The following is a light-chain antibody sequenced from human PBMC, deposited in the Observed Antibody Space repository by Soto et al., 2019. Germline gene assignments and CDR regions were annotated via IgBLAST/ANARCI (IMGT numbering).Light chain of an antibody. CDR3: SSYTSSSTVV. Sequence: QSALTQPASVSGSPGQSITSSCSGTSSDVGGYNYVTWYQHHPGKAPELMIYDVTNRPSGVPNRFSGSKSGNTASLTISGLQAEDEADYYCSSYTSSSTVVFGGGTKLTVL. CDR1: SSDVGGYNY. V-gene: IGLV2-14*03. J-gene: IGLJ2*01. CDR2: DVT.